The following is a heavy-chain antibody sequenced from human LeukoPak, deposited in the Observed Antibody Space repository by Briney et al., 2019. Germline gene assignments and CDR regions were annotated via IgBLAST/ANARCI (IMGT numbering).Heavy chain of an antibody. D-gene: IGHD1-7*01. CDR1: GGSFSGYY. CDR3: ARRGITGTTGFSRIDY. Sequence: PSETLSLTCAVYGGSFSGYYWSWIRQPPGKGLEWIGEINHSGSTNYNPSLKSRVTISVDTSKNQFSLKLSSVTAADTAVYYCARRGITGTTGFSRIDYWGQGTLVTVSS. J-gene: IGHJ4*02. CDR2: INHSGST. V-gene: IGHV4-34*01.